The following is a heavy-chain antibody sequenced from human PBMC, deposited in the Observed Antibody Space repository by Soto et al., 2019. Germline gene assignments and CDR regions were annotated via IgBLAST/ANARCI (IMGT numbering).Heavy chain of an antibody. D-gene: IGHD6-6*01. CDR3: ARMKLAARPEYYYYYMDV. V-gene: IGHV3-74*01. CDR2: INSDGSST. Sequence: GGSLRLSCAASGFTFSSYWMHWVRQAPGKGLVWVSRINSDGSSTSYADSVKGRFTISRDNAKNTLYLQMNSLRAEDTAVYYCARMKLAARPEYYYYYMDVWGKGTTVTVSS. J-gene: IGHJ6*03. CDR1: GFTFSSYW.